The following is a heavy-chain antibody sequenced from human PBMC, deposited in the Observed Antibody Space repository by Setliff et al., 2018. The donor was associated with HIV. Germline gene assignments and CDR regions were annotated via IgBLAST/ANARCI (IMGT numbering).Heavy chain of an antibody. J-gene: IGHJ1*01. CDR3: AQAQTSVSGSYYQYLQH. CDR1: ELTFSNYA. CDR2: LSGSGGST. D-gene: IGHD3-10*01. Sequence: GGSLRLSCAASELTFSNYAMTWVRQAPGKGLEWVSSLSGSGGSTYYADSVKGWFTISRDNSKNTLYLRMNSLRAEDTAVYYCAQAQTSVSGSYYQYLQHWGQGTLVTVSS. V-gene: IGHV3-23*01.